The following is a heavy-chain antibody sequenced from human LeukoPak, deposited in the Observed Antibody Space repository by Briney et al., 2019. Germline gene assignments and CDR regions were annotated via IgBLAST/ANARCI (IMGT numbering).Heavy chain of an antibody. D-gene: IGHD6-19*01. CDR3: ARSRVAGTDY. J-gene: IGHJ4*02. CDR2: IYYSGST. Sequence: SETLSLTCTVSGGSISSYYWSWIRQPPGKGLEWIGYIYYSGSTNYNPSLKSRVTISVDTSKNQFSLKLSSVTAADTAVYYCARSRVAGTDYWGQGTLVTVSS. CDR1: GGSISSYY. V-gene: IGHV4-59*01.